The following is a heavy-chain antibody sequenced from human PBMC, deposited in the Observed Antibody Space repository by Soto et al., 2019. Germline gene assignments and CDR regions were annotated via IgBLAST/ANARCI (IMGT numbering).Heavy chain of an antibody. V-gene: IGHV1-18*04. Sequence: QVQLVQSGAEVKKPGASVKVSCKASGYTFTSHGFSRVRQAPGQGLEWMGWVSPYNGNTNYAQKFQGRVTMTTDTSTSTAYMELRSLTSDDTAVYYCARSGSGAAYYYYGLDVWGQGTTVTVSS. D-gene: IGHD7-27*01. CDR1: GYTFTSHG. CDR2: VSPYNGNT. CDR3: ARSGSGAAYYYYGLDV. J-gene: IGHJ6*02.